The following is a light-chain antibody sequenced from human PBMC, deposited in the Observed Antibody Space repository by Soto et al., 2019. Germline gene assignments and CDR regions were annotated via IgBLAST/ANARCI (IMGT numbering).Light chain of an antibody. V-gene: IGKV1-5*01. J-gene: IGKJ1*01. CDR2: DDS. CDR3: QQYNSYST. Sequence: DLQMTPSPSTLSASVGDRVTITCRASQSISSWLAWYQQKPGKDPKLLIYDDSSLESGVPSRFSGSGSGTEFTLTISSLQPDDFATYYCQQYNSYSTFGQGTKVDIK. CDR1: QSISSW.